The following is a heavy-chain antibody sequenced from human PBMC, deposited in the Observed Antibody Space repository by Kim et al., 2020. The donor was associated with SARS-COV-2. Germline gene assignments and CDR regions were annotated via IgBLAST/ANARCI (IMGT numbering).Heavy chain of an antibody. Sequence: ADSVKGRFTISRDNAKNSLYLKMNSLRAEDTAVYYCARVDLIVATIGDDYWGQGTLVTVSS. V-gene: IGHV3-21*01. CDR3: ARVDLIVATIGDDY. J-gene: IGHJ4*02. D-gene: IGHD5-12*01.